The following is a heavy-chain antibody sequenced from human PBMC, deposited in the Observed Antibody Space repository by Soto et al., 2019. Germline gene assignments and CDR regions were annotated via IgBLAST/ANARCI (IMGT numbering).Heavy chain of an antibody. Sequence: SETLSLTCAVSGASVSSTYWWSWVRQPPGKGPEWIGEINHRGSANYNPSLKSRVTISVDISKSQFSLRLTSVTAADTTVYYCARYNAASGTYYFDFWGQGALVTVSS. J-gene: IGHJ4*02. CDR3: ARYNAASGTYYFDF. CDR1: GASVSSTYW. D-gene: IGHD6-13*01. V-gene: IGHV4-4*02. CDR2: INHRGSA.